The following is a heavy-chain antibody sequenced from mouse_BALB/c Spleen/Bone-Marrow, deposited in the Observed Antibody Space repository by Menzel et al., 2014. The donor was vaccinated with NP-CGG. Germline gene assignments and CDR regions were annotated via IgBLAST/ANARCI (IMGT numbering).Heavy chain of an antibody. CDR3: TRKVYYGNPLDY. CDR1: GYSFTSYW. CDR2: IYPGNSDT. Sequence: VQLKQSGTVLARPGASVKMSCKASGYSFTSYWMHWVKQRPRQGLEWIGAIYPGNSDTSYNQKFKGKAKLTAVTSATTAYMELSSLTNEDSAVYFCTRKVYYGNPLDYWGQGTTLTVSS. V-gene: IGHV1-5*01. J-gene: IGHJ2*01. D-gene: IGHD2-1*01.